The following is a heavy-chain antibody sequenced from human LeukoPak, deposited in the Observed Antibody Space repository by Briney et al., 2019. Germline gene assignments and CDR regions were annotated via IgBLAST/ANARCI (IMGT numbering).Heavy chain of an antibody. Sequence: GGSLRLSCAASGFTFSSYAMSWIRQTPGKGLEWVSYISSSGSTIYYADSVKGRFTISRDNAKNSLYLQMNSLRAEDTAVYYCATSDYGDYTYDDAFDIWGQGTMVTVSS. D-gene: IGHD4-17*01. J-gene: IGHJ3*02. CDR1: GFTFSSYA. V-gene: IGHV3-11*04. CDR3: ATSDYGDYTYDDAFDI. CDR2: ISSSGSTI.